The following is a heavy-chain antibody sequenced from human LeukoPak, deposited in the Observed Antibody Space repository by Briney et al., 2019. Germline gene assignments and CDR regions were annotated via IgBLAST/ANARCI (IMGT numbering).Heavy chain of an antibody. CDR1: GFTLSSYT. Sequence: PGGSLRLSCAASGFTLSSYTMNWVRQAPGEGLEWVSYISRGSSTIYYADSVKGRFTISRDNAKNSLYLQMNSLRDEDTAVYYCARECGGDCYNWFDPWGQGTLVTVSS. V-gene: IGHV3-48*02. CDR3: ARECGGDCYNWFDP. J-gene: IGHJ5*02. D-gene: IGHD2-21*02. CDR2: ISRGSSTI.